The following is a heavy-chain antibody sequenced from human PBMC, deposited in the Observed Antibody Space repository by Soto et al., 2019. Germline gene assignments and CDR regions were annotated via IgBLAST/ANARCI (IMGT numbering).Heavy chain of an antibody. Sequence: QVQLQESGPGLVKPSQTLFLTCTVSNGSITSSGYYWNWIRQHPGKGLEWIGNIYYSGNTNYNPSLKSRVTISVDTSDKQFSLTLTSVTAADTAVYYCARDCGGDCSHNPNTLGYWGQGTLVTVSS. D-gene: IGHD2-21*02. J-gene: IGHJ4*02. CDR1: NGSITSSGYY. CDR2: IYYSGNT. V-gene: IGHV4-31*03. CDR3: ARDCGGDCSHNPNTLGY.